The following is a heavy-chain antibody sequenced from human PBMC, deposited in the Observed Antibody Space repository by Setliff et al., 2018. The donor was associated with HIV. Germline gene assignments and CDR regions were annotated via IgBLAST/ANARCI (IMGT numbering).Heavy chain of an antibody. CDR1: GFTFSSYG. J-gene: IGHJ4*02. CDR3: ATDRGTY. CDR2: IWYDGSNK. Sequence: GGSLRLSCAASGFTFSSYGMHWVRQAPGKGLEWVAVIWYDGSNKYYVDSVKGRFTISRDNAKNSLYLQMNSLRAEDTAVYYCATDRGTYWGQGTLVTVSS. V-gene: IGHV3-33*03. D-gene: IGHD1-7*01.